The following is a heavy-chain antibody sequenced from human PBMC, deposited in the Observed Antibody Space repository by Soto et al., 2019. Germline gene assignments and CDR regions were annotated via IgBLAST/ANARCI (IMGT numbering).Heavy chain of an antibody. Sequence: SVKVSCKASGGTFRNYGIGWVRQAPGQGLEWMGGIIPVFGTTNYAQKFQGRVTITADESTSTAYIEVSSLRSEDTAMFYCGRYCSGGSCHTLDYYGMDVWGQGATVTVSS. V-gene: IGHV1-69*13. CDR3: GRYCSGGSCHTLDYYGMDV. CDR1: GGTFRNYG. CDR2: IIPVFGTT. J-gene: IGHJ6*02. D-gene: IGHD2-15*01.